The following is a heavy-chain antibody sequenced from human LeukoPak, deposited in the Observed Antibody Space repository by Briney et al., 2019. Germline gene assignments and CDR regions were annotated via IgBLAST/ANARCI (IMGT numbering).Heavy chain of an antibody. CDR2: FDPEDGET. CDR3: ATEGLNCTNGVCYPFGYYFDP. Sequence: ASVKVSCKVSGYTLTELSMHWVRQAPGKGLEWMGGFDPEDGETIYAQKFQGRVTMTEDTSTDTAYMELSSLRSEDTAVYYCATEGLNCTNGVCYPFGYYFDPWGQGTLVTVSS. J-gene: IGHJ4*02. V-gene: IGHV1-24*01. CDR1: GYTLTELS. D-gene: IGHD2-8*01.